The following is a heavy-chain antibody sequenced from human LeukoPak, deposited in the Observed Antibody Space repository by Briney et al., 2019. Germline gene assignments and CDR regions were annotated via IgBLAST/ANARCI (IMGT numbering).Heavy chain of an antibody. CDR2: IYHSGST. CDR3: ARRSQQLVLEASWFDP. Sequence: SETLSLTCAVSGGSISSSNWWSWVRQPPGKGLEWIGEIYHSGSTNYNPSLKSRVTISVDKSKNQFSLKLSSVTAADTAVYYCARRSQQLVLEASWFDPWGQGTLVTVSS. J-gene: IGHJ5*02. CDR1: GGSISSSNW. V-gene: IGHV4-4*02. D-gene: IGHD6-13*01.